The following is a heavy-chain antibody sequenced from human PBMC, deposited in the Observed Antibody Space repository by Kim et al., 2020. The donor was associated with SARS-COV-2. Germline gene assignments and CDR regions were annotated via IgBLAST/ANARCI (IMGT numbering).Heavy chain of an antibody. Sequence: SETLSLTCTVSGYSISSGYYWGWIRQPPGKGLEWIGSIYHSGSTYYNPSLKSRVTISVDTSKNQFSLKLSSVTAADTAVYYCARYVGRKYCSSTSCYTDQEQNFDYWGQGTLVTVSS. D-gene: IGHD2-2*02. CDR1: GYSISSGYY. V-gene: IGHV4-38-2*02. CDR3: ARYVGRKYCSSTSCYTDQEQNFDY. J-gene: IGHJ4*02. CDR2: IYHSGST.